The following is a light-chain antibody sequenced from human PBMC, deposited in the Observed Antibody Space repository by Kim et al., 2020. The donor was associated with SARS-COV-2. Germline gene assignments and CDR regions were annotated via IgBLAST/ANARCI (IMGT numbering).Light chain of an antibody. V-gene: IGLV3-21*04. CDR1: NIGSKS. CDR3: QVWDSSSDHVV. CDR2: YDS. Sequence: APGKTARITCGGNNIGSKSVHCYQQKPGQAPVLVIYYDSDRPSGIPELFSGSNSGNTATLTISRVEAGDEADYYCQVWDSSSDHVVFGGGTKLTVL. J-gene: IGLJ2*01.